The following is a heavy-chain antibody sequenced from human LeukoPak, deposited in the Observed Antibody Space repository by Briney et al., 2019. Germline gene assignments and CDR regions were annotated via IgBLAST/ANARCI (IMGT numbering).Heavy chain of an antibody. D-gene: IGHD3-16*01. CDR3: ARGGNGPFDY. Sequence: GGSLRLSCAASGFTVSNNYMSWVRQAPGKGLEWVAIIYSGGGTYYADSVKGRFTISRDNSKNAIYLQMNSLSAEDTAVYYCARGGNGPFDYWGQGTLVTVSS. V-gene: IGHV3-53*01. CDR2: IYSGGGT. CDR1: GFTVSNNY. J-gene: IGHJ4*02.